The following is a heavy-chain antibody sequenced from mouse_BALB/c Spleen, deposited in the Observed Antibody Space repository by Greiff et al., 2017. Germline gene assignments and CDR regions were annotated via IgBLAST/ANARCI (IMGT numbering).Heavy chain of an antibody. D-gene: IGHD1-1*01. CDR3: ARVGYYGSSSYFDY. V-gene: IGHV5-6-5*01. CDR2: ISSGGST. Sequence: EVQVVESGGDLVKPGGSLKLSCAASGFTFSSYAMSWVRQTPEKRLEWVASISSGGSTYYPDSVKGRFTISRDNARNILYLQMSSLRSEDTAMYYCARVGYYGSSSYFDYWGQGTTLTVSS. CDR1: GFTFSSYA. J-gene: IGHJ2*01.